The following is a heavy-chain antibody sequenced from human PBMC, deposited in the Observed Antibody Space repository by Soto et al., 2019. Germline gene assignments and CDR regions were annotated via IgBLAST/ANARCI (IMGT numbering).Heavy chain of an antibody. CDR3: AISGIAAAGTKGDYYYYYMDV. Sequence: ASVKVSCKASGYTFTSYDINWVRQATGQGLEWMGWMNPNSGNTGYAQKFQGRVTMTRNTSISTAYMELSSLRSEDTAVYYCAISGIAAAGTKGDYYYYYMDVWGKGTTVTVSS. J-gene: IGHJ6*03. CDR1: GYTFTSYD. V-gene: IGHV1-8*01. D-gene: IGHD6-13*01. CDR2: MNPNSGNT.